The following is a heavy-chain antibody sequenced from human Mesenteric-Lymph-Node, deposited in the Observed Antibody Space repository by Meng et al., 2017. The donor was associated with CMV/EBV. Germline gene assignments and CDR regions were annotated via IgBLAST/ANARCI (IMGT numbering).Heavy chain of an antibody. Sequence: GESLKISCAASGFSFSSYAMSWVRQAPGKGLEWVSGISGSGENTYYADSVKGRFTISRDNSKNTLYLQMNSLRAEDTAVYYCAREVAVAGDYYYGMDVWGQGTTVTVSS. V-gene: IGHV3-23*01. CDR1: GFSFSSYA. J-gene: IGHJ6*02. CDR2: ISGSGENT. D-gene: IGHD6-19*01. CDR3: AREVAVAGDYYYGMDV.